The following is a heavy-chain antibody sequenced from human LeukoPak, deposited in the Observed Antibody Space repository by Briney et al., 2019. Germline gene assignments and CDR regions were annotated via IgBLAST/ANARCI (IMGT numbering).Heavy chain of an antibody. CDR1: GGSFSGYY. V-gene: IGHV4-34*01. CDR3: ARGHDIVVVPAASWFDP. D-gene: IGHD2-2*01. CDR2: INHSGST. J-gene: IGHJ5*02. Sequence: SETLSLTCAVYGGSFSGYYWSWIRQPPGKGLEWIGEINHSGSTNYNPSLKSRVTISVDTSKNQFSLKLSSVTAAGTAVYYCARGHDIVVVPAASWFDPWGQGTLVTVSS.